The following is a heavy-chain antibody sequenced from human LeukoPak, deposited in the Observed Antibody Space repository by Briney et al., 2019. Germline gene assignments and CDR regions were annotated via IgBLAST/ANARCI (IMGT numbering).Heavy chain of an antibody. D-gene: IGHD3-3*01. Sequence: SQTLSLTCAVSGGSLSSGGSSWSWIRQPPGKGLEWIGYIYHSGSTYYNPSLKSRVTISVDRSKNQFSLKLSSVTAADTAVYYCAREANRITIFGVAYPGAFDIWGQGTMVTVSS. J-gene: IGHJ3*02. CDR1: GGSLSSGGSS. CDR2: IYHSGST. V-gene: IGHV4-30-2*01. CDR3: AREANRITIFGVAYPGAFDI.